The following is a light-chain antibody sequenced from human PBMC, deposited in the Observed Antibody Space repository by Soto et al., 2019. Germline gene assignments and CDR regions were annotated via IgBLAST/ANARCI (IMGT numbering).Light chain of an antibody. CDR1: QDISSW. CDR3: QQADSFPLT. Sequence: DIQMTQSASCVSASVGDRVIITFRASQDISSWLAWYQQKAGEAPKLLIFAASRLHSGVPSRFSGSGSGTDFTLTITNLQPEDFATYYCQQADSFPLTFGGGTKVEIK. V-gene: IGKV1D-12*01. CDR2: AAS. J-gene: IGKJ4*01.